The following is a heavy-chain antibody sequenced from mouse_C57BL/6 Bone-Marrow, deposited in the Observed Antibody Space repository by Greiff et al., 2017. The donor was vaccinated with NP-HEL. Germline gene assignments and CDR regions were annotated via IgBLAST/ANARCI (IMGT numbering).Heavy chain of an antibody. CDR3: ALLVITTGVEGDYYAMDY. V-gene: IGHV14-2*01. Sequence: EVQLQQSGAELVKPGASVKLSCTASGFNIKDYYMPWVKQRTEQGLEWIGRIDPEDGETKYAPKFQGKATITADTSSNTAYLQLSSLTSEDTAVYYCALLVITTGVEGDYYAMDYWGQGTSVTVSS. J-gene: IGHJ4*01. CDR1: GFNIKDYY. CDR2: IDPEDGET. D-gene: IGHD1-1*01.